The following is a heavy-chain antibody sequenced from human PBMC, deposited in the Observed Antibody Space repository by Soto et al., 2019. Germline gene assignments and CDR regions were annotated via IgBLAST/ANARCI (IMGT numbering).Heavy chain of an antibody. D-gene: IGHD2-2*01. CDR1: GGTFSSYA. Sequence: QVQLVQSGAEVKKPGSSVKVSCKASGGTFSSYAISWVRQAPGQGLEWMGGIIPIFGTANHAQKFQGRVTITADESTSTAYMELSSLRSEDTAVYYCASRRLYCSSTSCYPLYWYFDLWGRGTLVTVSS. CDR3: ASRRLYCSSTSCYPLYWYFDL. CDR2: IIPIFGTA. V-gene: IGHV1-69*01. J-gene: IGHJ2*01.